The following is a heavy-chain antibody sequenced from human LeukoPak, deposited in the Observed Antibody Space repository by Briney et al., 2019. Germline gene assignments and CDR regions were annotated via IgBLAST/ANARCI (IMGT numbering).Heavy chain of an antibody. D-gene: IGHD5-12*01. CDR1: GFTFSSYG. CDR2: IWYDGSSK. Sequence: GGSLRLSCAASGFTFSSYGMHWVRQAPGKGLEWVAVIWYDGSSKYYADSVKGRFTISKDNSKNTLYLQMNSLRAEDTAVYYCARRRGYSGYDLDYWGQGTLVTVSS. CDR3: ARRRGYSGYDLDY. V-gene: IGHV3-33*01. J-gene: IGHJ4*02.